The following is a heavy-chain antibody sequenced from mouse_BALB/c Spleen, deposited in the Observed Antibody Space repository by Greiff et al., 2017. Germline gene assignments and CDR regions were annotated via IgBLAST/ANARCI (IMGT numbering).Heavy chain of an antibody. J-gene: IGHJ3*01. CDR1: GFNFKSTY. V-gene: IGHV14-3*02. CDR3: ARGYYYGSMAY. D-gene: IGHD1-1*01. Sequence: VQLQQSGAELVKPGASVKLSCTASGFNFKSTYMHWVKQRPEQGLEWIGRIDPANGNTKYDPKFQGEATITADTSSNTAYLQLSSLTSEDTAVYYCARGYYYGSMAYWGQGTLVTVSA. CDR2: IDPANGNT.